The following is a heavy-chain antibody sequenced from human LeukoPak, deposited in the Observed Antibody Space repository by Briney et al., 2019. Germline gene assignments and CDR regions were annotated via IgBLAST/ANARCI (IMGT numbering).Heavy chain of an antibody. J-gene: IGHJ4*02. V-gene: IGHV1-69*06. CDR2: IIPIFGTA. CDR3: ARDSYDFWSGYYSY. Sequence: HRASVKVSCKASGGTFSSYAISWVRQAPGQGLEWMGGIIPIFGTANYAQKFQGGVTITADKSTSTAYMELSSLRSEDTAVYYCARDSYDFWSGYYSYWGQGTLVTVSS. CDR1: GGTFSSYA. D-gene: IGHD3-3*01.